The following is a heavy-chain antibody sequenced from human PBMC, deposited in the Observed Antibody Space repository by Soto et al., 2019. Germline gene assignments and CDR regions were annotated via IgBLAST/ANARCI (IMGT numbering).Heavy chain of an antibody. CDR2: MNPNSGNT. D-gene: IGHD6-13*01. Sequence: SSVKVSCKASGYTFTSYDINWVRQATGLGLEWMGWMNPNSGNTGYAQKFQGRVTMTRNTSISTSYMELSSLRPEGRSAYYCVRVRRATARRDYGMDVWCKGSKVAASS. J-gene: IGHJ6*04. CDR1: GYTFTSYD. V-gene: IGHV1-8*01. CDR3: VRVRRATARRDYGMDV.